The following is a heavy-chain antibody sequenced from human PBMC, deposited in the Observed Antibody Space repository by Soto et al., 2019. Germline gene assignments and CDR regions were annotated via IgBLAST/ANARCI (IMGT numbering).Heavy chain of an antibody. CDR2: INHSGST. J-gene: IGHJ5*02. D-gene: IGHD2-15*01. Sequence: SETLSLTCAVYGGSFSDYFWSWLRQPPGKGLEWIGEINHSGSTTYNPALKSRVTISRDTSKNHFSLHLRSVTAADTAVYYCASSIVRWFDPWGQGTLVTVSS. CDR3: ASSIVRWFDP. CDR1: GGSFSDYF. V-gene: IGHV4-34*01.